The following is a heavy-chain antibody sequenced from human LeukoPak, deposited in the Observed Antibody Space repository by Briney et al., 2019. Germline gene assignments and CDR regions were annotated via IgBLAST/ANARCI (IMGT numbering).Heavy chain of an antibody. Sequence: SVKVSCKASGGTFSSYAISWVRQAPGQGLEWMGGIIPILGTANYAQRFQGRVTITADESTNTAYMELSSLRSEDTAVYYCARDLGSRDGYNPPNLFDNWGQGTLVTVPS. V-gene: IGHV1-69*13. CDR1: GGTFSSYA. D-gene: IGHD5-24*01. CDR2: IIPILGTA. CDR3: ARDLGSRDGYNPPNLFDN. J-gene: IGHJ4*02.